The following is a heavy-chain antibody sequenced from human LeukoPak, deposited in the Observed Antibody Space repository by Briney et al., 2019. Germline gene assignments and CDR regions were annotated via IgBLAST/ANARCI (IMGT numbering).Heavy chain of an antibody. V-gene: IGHV3-7*02. CDR3: ARGTYHAGFDY. Sequence: GSLRLSCAASTFTFSSYWMSWVRQAPGKGLEWVANIKQDGSERYYVDSVKGRFTISRDNARNSQYLQINSLRAEDTAVYYCARGTYHAGFDYWGQGTLVTVSA. D-gene: IGHD1-14*01. CDR2: IKQDGSER. J-gene: IGHJ4*02. CDR1: TFTFSSYW.